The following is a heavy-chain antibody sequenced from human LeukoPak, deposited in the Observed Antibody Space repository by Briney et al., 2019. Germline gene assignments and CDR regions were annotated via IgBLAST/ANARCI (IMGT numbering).Heavy chain of an antibody. CDR1: GGSISSGDYY. CDR3: ARDYYDSSGYHGLDY. V-gene: IGHV4-30-4*01. J-gene: IGHJ4*02. D-gene: IGHD3-22*01. Sequence: SETLSLTCTVSGGSISSGDYYWSWIRQPPGKGLEWTGYIYYSGSTYYNPSLKSRVTISVDTSKNQFSLKLSSVTAAGTAVYYCARDYYDSSGYHGLDYWGQGTLVTVSS. CDR2: IYYSGST.